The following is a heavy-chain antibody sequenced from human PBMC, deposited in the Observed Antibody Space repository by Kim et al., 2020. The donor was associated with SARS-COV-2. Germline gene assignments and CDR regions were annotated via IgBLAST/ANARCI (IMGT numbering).Heavy chain of an antibody. CDR1: GGTFSSYA. CDR2: IIPIFGTA. Sequence: SVKVSCKASGGTFSSYAISWVRQAPGQGLEWMGGIIPIFGTANYAQKFQGRVTITADESTSTAYMELSSLRSEDTAVYYCATSSPGEQLEIEVFDYWGQGTLVTVSS. J-gene: IGHJ4*02. V-gene: IGHV1-69*13. CDR3: ATSSPGEQLEIEVFDY. D-gene: IGHD6-6*01.